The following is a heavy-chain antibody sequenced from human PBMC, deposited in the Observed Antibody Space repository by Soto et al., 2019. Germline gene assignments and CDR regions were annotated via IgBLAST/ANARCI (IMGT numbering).Heavy chain of an antibody. CDR1: GFSFSSYT. CDR3: AKDRMGASGWFDP. J-gene: IGHJ5*02. CDR2: VSGNGGNT. D-gene: IGHD1-26*01. V-gene: IGHV3-23*01. Sequence: WGSLRLSCVASGFSFSSYTINFGRHAPGKGLEWVSGVSGNGGNTYYADSVKGRFSISRDNSKNTLYLQLNSLRAEDTAIYYCAKDRMGASGWFDPWGQGTPVTVSS.